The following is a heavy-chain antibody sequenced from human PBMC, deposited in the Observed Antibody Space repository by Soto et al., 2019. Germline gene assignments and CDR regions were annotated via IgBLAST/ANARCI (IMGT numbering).Heavy chain of an antibody. CDR2: INAGNGNT. J-gene: IGHJ4*02. D-gene: IGHD6-19*01. CDR1: GDTFTSYA. V-gene: IGHV1-3*01. Sequence: GASAKVSCKASGDTFTSYAMHWVRQAPGQRLEWMGWINAGNGNTKYSQKFQGRVTITRDTSASTAYMELSSLRSEDTAVYYCARGRYSSGWFIFDYWGQGSLVTVST. CDR3: ARGRYSSGWFIFDY.